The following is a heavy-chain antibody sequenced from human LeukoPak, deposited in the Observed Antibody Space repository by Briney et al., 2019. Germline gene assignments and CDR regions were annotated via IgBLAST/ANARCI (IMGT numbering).Heavy chain of an antibody. J-gene: IGHJ4*02. Sequence: SETLSLTCTVSGGSISSSSYYWGWIRQPPGKGLEWIGSIYYSGSTYYNPSLKSRVTISVDTSKNQFSLKLSSVTAADTAVYYCARVEYGAVAAKAYYFDYWGQGTLVTVSS. V-gene: IGHV4-39*07. CDR1: GGSISSSSYY. CDR2: IYYSGST. D-gene: IGHD6-19*01. CDR3: ARVEYGAVAAKAYYFDY.